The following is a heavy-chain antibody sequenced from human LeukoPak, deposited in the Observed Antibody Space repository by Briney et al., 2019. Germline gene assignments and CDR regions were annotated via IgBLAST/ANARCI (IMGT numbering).Heavy chain of an antibody. D-gene: IGHD3-10*01. Sequence: ASVKVSCKASGYTFTGYYMHWVRQAPGQGLEWMGWINPNSGGTNYAQKFQGWVTMTRDTSISTAYMELRSLRSDDTAVYYCAVEYYGSGSYSYWGQGTLVTVSS. CDR3: AVEYYGSGSYSY. CDR2: INPNSGGT. J-gene: IGHJ4*02. CDR1: GYTFTGYY. V-gene: IGHV1-2*04.